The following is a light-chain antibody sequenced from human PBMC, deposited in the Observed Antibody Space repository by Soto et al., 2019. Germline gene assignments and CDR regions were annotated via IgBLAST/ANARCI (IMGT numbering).Light chain of an antibody. V-gene: IGKV1-6*01. Sequence: IQRTPAPSSTCAPVSDTIPKTRRASQDIKNDLGWYQQKPGKAPAILIYAESSFQSGVPSRFSGSGSGTHFTLTISSLQPEDVAIYYCKQSNDLVYFGKGKQLEIK. J-gene: IGKJ5*01. CDR3: KQSNDLVY. CDR1: QDIKND. CDR2: AES.